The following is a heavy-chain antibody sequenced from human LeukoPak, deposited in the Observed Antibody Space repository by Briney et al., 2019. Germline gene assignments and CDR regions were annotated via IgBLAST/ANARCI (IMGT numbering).Heavy chain of an antibody. CDR3: AKIPNVEIYFDY. V-gene: IGHV3-23*01. Sequence: PGGSLRLSCAASGFTFSGYAMSWVRQAPGKGLEWVSAISGSGGSTYYADSVKGRFTISRDNSKNTLYLQMNSLRAEDTAVYYCAKIPNVEIYFDYWGQGTLVTVSS. J-gene: IGHJ4*02. CDR1: GFTFSGYA. CDR2: ISGSGGST. D-gene: IGHD5-24*01.